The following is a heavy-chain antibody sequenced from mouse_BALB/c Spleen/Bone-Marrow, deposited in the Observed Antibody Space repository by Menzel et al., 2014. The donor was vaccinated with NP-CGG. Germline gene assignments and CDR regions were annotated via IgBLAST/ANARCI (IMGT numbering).Heavy chain of an antibody. CDR2: IDPSDSET. CDR1: GYTFTSYW. J-gene: IGHJ2*01. CDR3: ARWGAYFAY. Sequence: VQLQQSGAELVRPGTPVKLSCKASGYTFTSYWMNWVKQRPGRGLEWIGRIDPSDSETHYNQKFKDKATLTVDKSSSTAYIQLSSLTSDDSAVYYCARWGAYFAYWGQGTTLTVSS. V-gene: IGHV1-61*01.